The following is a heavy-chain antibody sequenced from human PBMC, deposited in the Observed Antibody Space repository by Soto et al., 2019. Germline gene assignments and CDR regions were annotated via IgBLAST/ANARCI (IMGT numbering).Heavy chain of an antibody. V-gene: IGHV3-9*01. CDR3: VTDIRDRYFEWYFDL. J-gene: IGHJ2*01. CDR2: ISWNSKNI. D-gene: IGHD3-9*01. Sequence: EVQLVESGGGLVQPGRSLRLSCAASGFVFDDYGMHWVRQGPGKGLEWVSSISWNSKNIDYVESVKGRFTISRDNAKNSLYLQMNSLRPEDTALYCCVTDIRDRYFEWYFDLWGRGTLVTVSS. CDR1: GFVFDDYG.